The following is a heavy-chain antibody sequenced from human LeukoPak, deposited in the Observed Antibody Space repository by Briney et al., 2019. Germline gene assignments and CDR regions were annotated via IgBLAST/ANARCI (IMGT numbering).Heavy chain of an antibody. Sequence: SETLSLTCTVSGGSISSYYWSWIRQPPGKGLEWIGYIYYSGSTNYNPSLKSRVTISVDTSKNQFSLKLGSVTAADTAVYYCARDSLGGSYFDYWGQGTLVTVSS. V-gene: IGHV4-59*01. J-gene: IGHJ4*02. CDR1: GGSISSYY. CDR3: ARDSLGGSYFDY. CDR2: IYYSGST. D-gene: IGHD1-26*01.